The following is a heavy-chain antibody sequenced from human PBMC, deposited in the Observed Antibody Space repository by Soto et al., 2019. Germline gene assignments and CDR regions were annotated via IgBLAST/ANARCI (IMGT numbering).Heavy chain of an antibody. CDR1: GYTFTGYY. CDR3: ARDSSTYYDILTGYYGNCFDP. Sequence: ASVKVSCKASGYTFTGYYTHWVRQAPGQGLEWMGWINPNSGGTSYVQKFQGWVTMTRDTSISTAYIELSRLRSDDTAVYYCARDSSTYYDILTGYYGNCFDPWGQGTPVTVSA. CDR2: INPNSGGT. V-gene: IGHV1-2*04. D-gene: IGHD3-9*01. J-gene: IGHJ5*02.